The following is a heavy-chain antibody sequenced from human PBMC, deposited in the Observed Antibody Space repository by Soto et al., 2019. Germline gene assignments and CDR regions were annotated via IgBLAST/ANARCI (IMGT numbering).Heavy chain of an antibody. J-gene: IGHJ4*02. V-gene: IGHV1-8*01. CDR3: ARARRHIVVVTAEYYFDY. D-gene: IGHD2-21*02. Sequence: ASVKVSCKASGYTFTSYDINWVRQATGQGLEWMGWMNPNSGNTGYAQKFQGRVTMTRNTSISTAYMELSSLRSEDTAVYYCARARRHIVVVTAEYYFDYWGQGTLVTVSS. CDR2: MNPNSGNT. CDR1: GYTFTSYD.